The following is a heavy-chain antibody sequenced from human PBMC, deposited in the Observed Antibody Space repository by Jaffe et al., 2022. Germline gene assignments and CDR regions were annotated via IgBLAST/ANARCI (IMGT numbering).Heavy chain of an antibody. J-gene: IGHJ4*02. CDR1: GFSLSTSGVG. D-gene: IGHD5-12*01. CDR3: AHKSDLVATEPFDY. Sequence: QITLKESGPTLVKPTQTLTLTCTFSGFSLSTSGVGVGWIRQPPGKALEWLALIYWNDDKRYSPSLKSRLTITKDTSKNQVVLTMTNMDPVDTATYYCAHKSDLVATEPFDYWGQGTLVTVSS. CDR2: IYWNDDK. V-gene: IGHV2-5*01.